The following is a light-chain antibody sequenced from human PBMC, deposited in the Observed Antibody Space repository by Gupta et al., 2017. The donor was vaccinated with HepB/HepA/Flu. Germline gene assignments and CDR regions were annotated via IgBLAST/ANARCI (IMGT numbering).Light chain of an antibody. V-gene: IGKV2-28*01. CDR3: MQALESPRT. J-gene: IGKJ2*02. CDR2: LGS. CDR1: QSLVHSNGYNY. Sequence: DIAMTQSPLSLPVTPGTPASISCRSSQSLVHSNGYNYVDWYLQKPGQSPHLLIYLGSNRASGVPDRFSGSGSGADFTLKISRVEADDVGVYYCMQALESPRTFGQGTKLEIK.